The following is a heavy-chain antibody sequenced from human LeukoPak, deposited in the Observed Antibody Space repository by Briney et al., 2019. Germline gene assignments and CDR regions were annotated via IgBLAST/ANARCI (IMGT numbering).Heavy chain of an antibody. Sequence: GGSLRLSCAASGFTFSSYAMSWARQAPGKGLEWVSAISGSGGSTYYADSVKGRFTISRDNSKNTLYLQMNSLRAEDTAVYYCAKSSSWYKGGSYYFDYWGQGTLVTVSS. J-gene: IGHJ4*02. CDR3: AKSSSWYKGGSYYFDY. V-gene: IGHV3-23*01. CDR2: ISGSGGST. CDR1: GFTFSSYA. D-gene: IGHD6-13*01.